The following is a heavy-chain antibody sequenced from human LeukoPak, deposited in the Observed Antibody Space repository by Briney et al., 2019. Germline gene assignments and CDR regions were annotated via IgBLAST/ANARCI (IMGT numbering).Heavy chain of an antibody. D-gene: IGHD6-19*01. CDR2: ISSSSSYI. CDR3: ARVGDPDSSGWYATDY. CDR1: GFTFSSYS. J-gene: IGHJ4*02. V-gene: IGHV3-21*01. Sequence: GGSLRLSCAASGFTFSSYSMNWVRQAPGKGLEWVSSISSSSSYIYYADSVKGRSTISRDNAKNSLYLQMNSLRAEDTAVYYCARVGDPDSSGWYATDYWGQGTLVTVSS.